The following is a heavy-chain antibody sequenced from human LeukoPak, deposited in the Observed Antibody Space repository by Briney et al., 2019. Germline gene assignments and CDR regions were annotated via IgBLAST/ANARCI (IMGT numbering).Heavy chain of an antibody. CDR1: GFTFSSYA. CDR3: AKAHDYDFWSGYPHDAFDL. J-gene: IGHJ3*01. CDR2: ISGSGGST. V-gene: IGHV3-23*01. Sequence: PGGSLRLSCAASGFTFSSYAMSWVRQAPGKGLEWVSAISGSGGSTYYADSVKGRFTISRDNSKNTLYLQMNSLRAEDTAVYYCAKAHDYDFWSGYPHDAFDLWGQGTMVTVSS. D-gene: IGHD3-3*01.